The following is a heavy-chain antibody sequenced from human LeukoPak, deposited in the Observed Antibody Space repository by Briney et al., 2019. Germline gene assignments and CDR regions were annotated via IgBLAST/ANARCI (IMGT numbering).Heavy chain of an antibody. V-gene: IGHV3-21*01. J-gene: IGHJ4*02. Sequence: PGGSLRLSCAASGFTFSSYSMNWVRQAPGKGLEWVSSISSSSSCIYYADSVKGRFTISRDNAKNSLYLQMNSLRAEDTAVYYCATPSRGDCSGGSCYLFDYWGQGTLVTVSS. CDR3: ATPSRGDCSGGSCYLFDY. D-gene: IGHD2-15*01. CDR2: ISSSSSCI. CDR1: GFTFSSYS.